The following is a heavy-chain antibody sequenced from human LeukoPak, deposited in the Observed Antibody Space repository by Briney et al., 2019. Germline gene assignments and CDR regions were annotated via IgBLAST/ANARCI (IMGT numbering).Heavy chain of an antibody. D-gene: IGHD2-15*01. V-gene: IGHV4-39*01. CDR1: GGSISSSSYY. J-gene: IGHJ4*02. Sequence: SETLSLPCTVSGGSISSSSYYWGWIRQPPGKELQWIASVYYSGRTNYSPSLKSRVTISVDTSEKQFSLQLNSVTAADTAVYYCARQGSAYYFDFWGQGLLVTVSS. CDR3: ARQGSAYYFDF. CDR2: VYYSGRT.